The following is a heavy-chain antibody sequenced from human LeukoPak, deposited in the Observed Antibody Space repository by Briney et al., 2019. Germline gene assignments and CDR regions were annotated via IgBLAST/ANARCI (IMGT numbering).Heavy chain of an antibody. CDR2: ISYDGSNK. Sequence: GSLRLSCAASGSTFSSYGMHWVRQAPGKGLEWVAVISYDGSNKYYADSVKGRFTISRDNSKNTLYLQMNSLRAEDTAVYYCAKGGDYWGQGTLVTVSS. CDR3: AKGGDY. J-gene: IGHJ4*02. V-gene: IGHV3-30*18. CDR1: GSTFSSYG.